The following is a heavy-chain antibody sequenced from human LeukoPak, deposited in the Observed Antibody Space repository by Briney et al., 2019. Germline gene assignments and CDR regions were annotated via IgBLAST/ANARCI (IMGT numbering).Heavy chain of an antibody. D-gene: IGHD3-10*01. J-gene: IGHJ4*02. Sequence: GGSLSLSCVASGFTLSSYAMTWVRQAAGRGREWVSSISGSGGGTYYVDSVRGRFTISRDNSKNTLYLQMNSLRADDTAMYYCAKLRDGAGTSNWGQGTLVTVSS. CDR2: ISGSGGGT. CDR1: GFTLSSYA. V-gene: IGHV3-23*01. CDR3: AKLRDGAGTSN.